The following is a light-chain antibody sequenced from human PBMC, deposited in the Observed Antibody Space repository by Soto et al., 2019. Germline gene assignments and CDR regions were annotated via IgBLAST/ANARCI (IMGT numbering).Light chain of an antibody. J-gene: IGLJ1*01. CDR3: CSYRSGSAPYYV. CDR1: SSDIGGYND. CDR2: EVS. Sequence: QAVLTQPASVSGSPGQSITISCTGTSSDIGGYNDVSWYQQYPGKAPQVMMFEVSYRPHGISDRFSGSKSGNVASLTISGLQAEDEADYYCCSYRSGSAPYYVFGTGTKVTV. V-gene: IGLV2-14*01.